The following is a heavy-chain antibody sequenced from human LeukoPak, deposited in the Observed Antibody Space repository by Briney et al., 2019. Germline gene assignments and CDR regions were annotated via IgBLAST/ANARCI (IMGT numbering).Heavy chain of an antibody. CDR3: ARSLYYYYYGMDV. Sequence: GGSLRLSCAASGFTFSDYYMSWIRQAPGKGLEWVSYISSSSSTIYYADSVKGRFTISRDNAKNSLYLQMNSLRAEDTAVYYCARSLYYYYYGMDVWGQGTTVTVSS. V-gene: IGHV3-11*04. CDR1: GFTFSDYY. CDR2: ISSSSSTI. J-gene: IGHJ6*02.